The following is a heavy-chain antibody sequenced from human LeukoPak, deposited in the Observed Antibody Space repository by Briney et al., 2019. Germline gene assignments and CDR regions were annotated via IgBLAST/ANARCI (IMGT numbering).Heavy chain of an antibody. D-gene: IGHD1-26*01. CDR3: AKVGARALWGETWY. J-gene: IGHJ4*02. CDR2: ISGGGGST. V-gene: IGHV3-23*01. CDR1: GFTFSSYA. Sequence: GGSLRLSCAASGFTFSSYAMSWVRQAPGKGLEWVSAISGGGGSTYYADSVKGRFTISRDNSKNTLYLQMNSLRAEDTAVYYCAKVGARALWGETWYWGQGTLVTVSS.